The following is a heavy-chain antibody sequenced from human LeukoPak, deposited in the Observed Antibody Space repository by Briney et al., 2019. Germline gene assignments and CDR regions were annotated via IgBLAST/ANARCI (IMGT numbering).Heavy chain of an antibody. D-gene: IGHD2-15*01. CDR3: ARDLTYCSGGSCYSYDAFDI. CDR1: GGSISSGGYY. Sequence: SETLSLTCTVSGGSISSGGYYWSWIRQHPGKGLEWIGYIYYSGSTYYNPSLKSRVTISVDTSKNQFSLKLSSVTAADTAVYYCARDLTYCSGGSCYSYDAFDIWGQGTMVTVSS. CDR2: IYYSGST. J-gene: IGHJ3*02. V-gene: IGHV4-31*03.